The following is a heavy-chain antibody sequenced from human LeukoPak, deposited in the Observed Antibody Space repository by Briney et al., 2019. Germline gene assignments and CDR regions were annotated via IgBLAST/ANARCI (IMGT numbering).Heavy chain of an antibody. J-gene: IGHJ2*01. Sequence: PSETLSLTCTVSGGSISTYYWSWIRQPPGKGLEWIGYIYYSGSTNYSPSLKSRVTIAVDTSKNQFSLNLTSVSAADTAVYYCARLDSNTWGPPGYFDLWGRGNLVTVSS. V-gene: IGHV4-59*08. CDR3: ARLDSNTWGPPGYFDL. D-gene: IGHD6-13*01. CDR2: IYYSGST. CDR1: GGSISTYY.